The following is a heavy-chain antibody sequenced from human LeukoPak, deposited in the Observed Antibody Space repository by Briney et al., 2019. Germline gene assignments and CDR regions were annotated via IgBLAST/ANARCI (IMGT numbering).Heavy chain of an antibody. CDR1: GGSISTYY. D-gene: IGHD1-26*01. Sequence: SETLSLTCTVSGGSISTYYWSWIRQSPGKGLEWIGYIYYSGSTTYNPSLKSRVTISVDTSKNQFSLKLSSVTAADTAVYYCARHGTSSYYYYAMDVWGQRTTVTVSS. CDR2: IYYSGST. J-gene: IGHJ6*02. CDR3: ARHGTSSYYYYAMDV. V-gene: IGHV4-59*08.